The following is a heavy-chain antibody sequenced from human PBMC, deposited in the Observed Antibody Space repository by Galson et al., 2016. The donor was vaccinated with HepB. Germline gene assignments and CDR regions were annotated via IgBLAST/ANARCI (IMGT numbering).Heavy chain of an antibody. J-gene: IGHJ6*02. CDR3: ARADSWLVTDDYYHTMDV. V-gene: IGHV1-69*01. CDR1: GGTFSHSV. CDR2: IIPIYGPA. D-gene: IGHD6-19*01. Sequence: SCKASGGTFSHSVFSWVRQAPGQGLEWMGGIIPIYGPANYAPKLQGRVTITADDSTRPAYMELRSLRSDDTAVYYCARADSWLVTDDYYHTMDVWGQGTTIIVSS.